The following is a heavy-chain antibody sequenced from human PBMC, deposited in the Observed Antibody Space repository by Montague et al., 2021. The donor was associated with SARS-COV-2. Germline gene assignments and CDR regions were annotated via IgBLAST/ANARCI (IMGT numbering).Heavy chain of an antibody. J-gene: IGHJ4*02. V-gene: IGHV4-39*01. CDR1: GGSISSSSYY. CDR3: ARHGKTRIAMIVVVIGYFDY. CDR2: IYYSGST. Sequence: SETLSLTCTVSGGSISSSSYYWGWIRQPPGKGLEWIGSIYYSGSTYYNPSLKSRVTISVDTSKNQFSLKLSSVTAADPAVYYCARHGKTRIAMIVVVIGYFDYWGQGTLGTVSS. D-gene: IGHD3-22*01.